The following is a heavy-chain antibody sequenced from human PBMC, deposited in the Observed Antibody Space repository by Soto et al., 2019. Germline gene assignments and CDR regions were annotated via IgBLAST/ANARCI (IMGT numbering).Heavy chain of an antibody. CDR1: GFTFSSYN. J-gene: IGHJ4*02. CDR2: ININSYYI. D-gene: IGHD4-17*01. V-gene: IGHV3-21*01. Sequence: EVQLVESGGGLVKPGGSLRLSCAASGFTFSSYNMNWVRQAPGKGLEWVSSININSYYIYYADSVKGRFTISRDNAKNSLYLEVNSLRAEDTAVYYCARGRGAVDGDYASIDCWGQGTLVTVSS. CDR3: ARGRGAVDGDYASIDC.